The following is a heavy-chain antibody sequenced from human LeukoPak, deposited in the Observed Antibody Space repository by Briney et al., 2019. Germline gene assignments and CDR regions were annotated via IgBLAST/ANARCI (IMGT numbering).Heavy chain of an antibody. D-gene: IGHD6-19*01. CDR3: ARGTLYSGWSYYFDY. J-gene: IGHJ4*02. V-gene: IGHV4-59*01. Sequence: PSETLSLTCTVSGGSISSYYWSWIRQPPGKGLEWIGYIYYSGSTNYNPSLKSRVTISVDTSKNQFSLKLRYVTAADTAVYYCARGTLYSGWSYYFDYWGQGSQVTVSS. CDR2: IYYSGST. CDR1: GGSISSYY.